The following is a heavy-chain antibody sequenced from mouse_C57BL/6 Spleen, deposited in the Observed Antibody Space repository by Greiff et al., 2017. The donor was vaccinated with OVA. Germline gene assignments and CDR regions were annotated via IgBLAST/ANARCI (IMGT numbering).Heavy chain of an antibody. Sequence: EVQLKESGAELVRPGASVKLSCTASGFNIKDDYMHWVKQRPEQGLEWIGWIDPENGDTEYASKFQGKATITADTSSNPAYLQLSSLTSEDTAVYYCTPHWNYYAMDYWGQGTSVTVSS. V-gene: IGHV14-4*01. J-gene: IGHJ4*01. D-gene: IGHD4-1*01. CDR1: GFNIKDDY. CDR3: TPHWNYYAMDY. CDR2: IDPENGDT.